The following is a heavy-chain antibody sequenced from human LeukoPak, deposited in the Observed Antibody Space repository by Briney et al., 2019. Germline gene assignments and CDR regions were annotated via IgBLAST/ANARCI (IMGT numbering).Heavy chain of an antibody. V-gene: IGHV3-20*04. Sequence: GGSLRLSCAASGFPLSSYAMSWVRQAPGKGLEWVSGINWNGDNTNYADSLKGRFTISRDNAKNSLYLQMNSLRAEDTALYYCARGSTHYDVLTGYHYYFDYWGQGTLVTVSS. CDR1: GFPLSSYA. CDR3: ARGSTHYDVLTGYHYYFDY. J-gene: IGHJ4*02. CDR2: INWNGDNT. D-gene: IGHD3-9*01.